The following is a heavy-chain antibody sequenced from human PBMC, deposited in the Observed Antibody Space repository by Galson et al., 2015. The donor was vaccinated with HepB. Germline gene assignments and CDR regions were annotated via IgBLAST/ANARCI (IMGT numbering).Heavy chain of an antibody. D-gene: IGHD2-21*01. CDR3: ARDGVRGRAYCGGDCYSRDFDS. CDR2: ISDDGSNK. V-gene: IGHV3-30-3*01. J-gene: IGHJ4*02. CDR1: GFTFSSYA. Sequence: SLRLSCAVSGFTFSSYAMHWVRQAPGKGLEWVAVISDDGSNKYYADSVKGRFTISRDNSKNTLYLQMISLRAEETALYYCARDGVRGRAYCGGDCYSRDFDSWGQGTLVTVSS.